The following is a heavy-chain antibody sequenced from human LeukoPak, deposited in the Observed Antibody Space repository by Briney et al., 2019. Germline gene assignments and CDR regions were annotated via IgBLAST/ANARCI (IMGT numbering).Heavy chain of an antibody. CDR1: GYTFTSYG. D-gene: IGHD3-16*01. Sequence: ASVKVSFKASGYTFTSYGISWVRQAPGQGLEWMGWISAYNGNTNYAQKLQGRVTMTTDTSTSTAYMELRSLRSDDTDVYYCARDKNWNYDYVWGPQAIWSQGTMVTVSS. CDR3: ARDKNWNYDYVWGPQAI. J-gene: IGHJ3*02. V-gene: IGHV1-18*01. CDR2: ISAYNGNT.